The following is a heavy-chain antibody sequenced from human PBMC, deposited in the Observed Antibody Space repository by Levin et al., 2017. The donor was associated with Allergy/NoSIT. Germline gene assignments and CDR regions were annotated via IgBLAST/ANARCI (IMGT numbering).Heavy chain of an antibody. D-gene: IGHD2-21*02. J-gene: IGHJ4*02. CDR1: GFNFNIYA. CDR2: FSGATDST. CDR3: AKPYCGGDCYPAGFNY. Sequence: AASVKVSCAASGFNFNIYAMTWVRQAPGKGLEWVSTFSGATDSTYYADSVKGRFTIPKDNSKNTLFLQMNSLRSEDTAIYYCAKPYCGGDCYPAGFNYWGQGTLVTVSS. V-gene: IGHV3-23*01.